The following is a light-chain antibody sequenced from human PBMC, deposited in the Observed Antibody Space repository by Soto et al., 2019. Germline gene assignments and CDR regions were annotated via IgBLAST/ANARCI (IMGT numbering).Light chain of an antibody. Sequence: EIVLTQSPATLSLSPGERATLSCRASQSISSYLAWYQQKPGQAPRLLIYDASGRATGVPDRFSGSGSGTDFTLTITRLEPEDFAMYYCQHFDNSRAELSFGPGTKVDVK. CDR1: QSISSY. V-gene: IGKV3-11*01. CDR3: QHFDNSRAELS. J-gene: IGKJ3*01. CDR2: DAS.